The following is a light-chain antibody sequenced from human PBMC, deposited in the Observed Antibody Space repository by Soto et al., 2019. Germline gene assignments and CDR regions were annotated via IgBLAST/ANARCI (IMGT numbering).Light chain of an antibody. V-gene: IGKV3-15*01. J-gene: IGKJ2*03. CDR2: GAS. CDR3: KQYSSWPANS. Sequence: EIVMTQSPATLSVSPGERATLSCRASQNIDNNLAWYQQKLGQTPRLLIYGASTRATGAPARFSGSGSGTDFTLTISSLQSEDFAVYYCKQYSSWPANSFGQGTTLEIK. CDR1: QNIDNN.